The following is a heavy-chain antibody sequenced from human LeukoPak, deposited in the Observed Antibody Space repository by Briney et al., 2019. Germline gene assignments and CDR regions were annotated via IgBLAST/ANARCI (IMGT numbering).Heavy chain of an antibody. CDR2: MGCINPNSGDT. CDR3: ARGFRSSWYANSNQEYFQH. J-gene: IGHJ1*01. V-gene: IGHV1-2*02. Sequence: ASVKVSCKASGYSLSGYSIHWVRQAPGQGLEWMGCMGCINPNSGDTNYAQKFQGRVTVTRDTSINTAYMELSRLRSDDTAVYYCARGFRSSWYANSNQEYFQHWGQGTLVTVSS. D-gene: IGHD6-13*01. CDR1: GYSLSGYS.